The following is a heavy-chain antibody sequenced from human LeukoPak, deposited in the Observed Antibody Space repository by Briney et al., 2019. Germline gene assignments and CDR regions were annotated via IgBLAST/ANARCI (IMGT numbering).Heavy chain of an antibody. CDR2: ISGSGGST. D-gene: IGHD5-18*01. Sequence: GGSLRLSCAASGFTFSSYAMSWVRQAPGKGLEWVSAISGSGGSTYYADSVKGRFTISRDNSKNTLYLQMNSLRAEDTAVYYCAKGYSYGGSPFYYGMDVWGQGTTVTVSS. CDR3: AKGYSYGGSPFYYGMDV. J-gene: IGHJ6*02. CDR1: GFTFSSYA. V-gene: IGHV3-23*01.